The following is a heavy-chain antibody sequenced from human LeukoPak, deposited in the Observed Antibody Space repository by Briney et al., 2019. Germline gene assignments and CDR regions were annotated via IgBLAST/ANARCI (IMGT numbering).Heavy chain of an antibody. Sequence: ASVKVSCKASGYTFTGYYMHWVRQAPGQGLEWMGWINPNSGGTNYARKFQGRVTMTRDTSISTAYMELSRLRSDDTAVYYCARVGYSSSWPDFDYWGQGTLVTVSS. CDR3: ARVGYSSSWPDFDY. V-gene: IGHV1-2*02. J-gene: IGHJ4*02. D-gene: IGHD6-13*01. CDR1: GYTFTGYY. CDR2: INPNSGGT.